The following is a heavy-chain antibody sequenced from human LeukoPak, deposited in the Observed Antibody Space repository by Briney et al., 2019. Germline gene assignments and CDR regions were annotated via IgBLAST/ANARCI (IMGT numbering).Heavy chain of an antibody. CDR1: GGSISSYY. J-gene: IGHJ6*03. Sequence: PSETLSLTCTVSGGSISSYYWSWIRQPPGKGLEWIGYIHYSGSTHYNPSLKSRVTISVDTSKNQVSLKLRSVTAADTAVYYCARTTEGYAGGPGYSYYYYMDVWGKGTTVTISS. D-gene: IGHD5-12*01. CDR3: ARTTEGYAGGPGYSYYYYMDV. CDR2: IHYSGST. V-gene: IGHV4-59*01.